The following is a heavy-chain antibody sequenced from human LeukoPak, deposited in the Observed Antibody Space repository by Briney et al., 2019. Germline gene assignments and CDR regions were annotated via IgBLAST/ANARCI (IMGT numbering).Heavy chain of an antibody. J-gene: IGHJ6*02. Sequence: GGSLRLSCAASGFTFSSYWMHWVCQAPGKGLVWVSRINSDGSSTSYADSVKGRFTISRDNAKNTLYLQMNSLRAEDTAVYYCARVAGSGYYYYGMDVWGQGTTVTVSS. V-gene: IGHV3-74*01. D-gene: IGHD3-10*01. CDR3: ARVAGSGYYYYGMDV. CDR2: INSDGSST. CDR1: GFTFSSYW.